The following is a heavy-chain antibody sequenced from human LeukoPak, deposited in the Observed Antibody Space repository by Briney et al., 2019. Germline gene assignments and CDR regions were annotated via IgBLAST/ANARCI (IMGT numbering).Heavy chain of an antibody. J-gene: IGHJ6*03. CDR3: ARSYSNSLYYYHYYYMDV. CDR2: IYYSGST. D-gene: IGHD4-11*01. V-gene: IGHV4-39*01. Sequence: SETLSLTCTVSGGSISSSSYYWGWIRQPPGQGLEWIGSIYYSGSTYYNPSLKSRVTISVDTSKNQFSLKLSSVTAADTAVYYCARSYSNSLYYYHYYYMDVWGKGTTVTVSS. CDR1: GGSISSSSYY.